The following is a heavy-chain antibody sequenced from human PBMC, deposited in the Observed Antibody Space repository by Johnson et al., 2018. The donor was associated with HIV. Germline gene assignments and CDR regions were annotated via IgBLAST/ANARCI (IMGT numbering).Heavy chain of an antibody. J-gene: IGHJ3*01. CDR1: GFTFDDYD. V-gene: IGHV3-66*02. CDR3: ARDQITFGGVIVSSAGLMD. CDR2: IYSGGST. D-gene: IGHD3-16*02. Sequence: VQLVESGGGVVRPGGSLRLPCATSGFTFDDYDMSWVRQAPGKGLEWVSIIYSGGSTYYADSVKGRFTISRDNSKNTLYLQLNSLRAEDTAVYYCARDQITFGGVIVSSAGLMDWGQGTMVTVSS.